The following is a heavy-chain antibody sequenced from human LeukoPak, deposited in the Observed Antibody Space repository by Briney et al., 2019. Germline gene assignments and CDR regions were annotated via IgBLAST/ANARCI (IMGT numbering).Heavy chain of an antibody. J-gene: IGHJ4*02. CDR2: ISSYNGDT. CDR3: ARGDYGGGFDY. V-gene: IGHV1-18*01. D-gene: IGHD4-23*01. Sequence: ASVKVSCKASGYTFTSYGITWVRQAPGQGLEWMGWISSYNGDTKYAQKGQGRVTVTTDTSTSTAYMELRSLSLDDTAVYYCARGDYGGGFDYWGQGTLVTVSS. CDR1: GYTFTSYG.